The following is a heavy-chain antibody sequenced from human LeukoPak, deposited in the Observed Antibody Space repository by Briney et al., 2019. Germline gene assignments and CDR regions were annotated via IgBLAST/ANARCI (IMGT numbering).Heavy chain of an antibody. CDR3: ARAVTMIVPRANNWFDP. D-gene: IGHD3-22*01. J-gene: IGHJ5*02. CDR1: GGSFSGYY. CDR2: INHSGST. V-gene: IGHV4-34*01. Sequence: SETLSLTCAVYGGSFSGYYWSWIRQAPGKGLEWIGEINHSGSTNYNPSLKSRVTISVDTSKNQFSLKLSSVTAADTAVYYCARAVTMIVPRANNWFDPWGQGTLVTVSS.